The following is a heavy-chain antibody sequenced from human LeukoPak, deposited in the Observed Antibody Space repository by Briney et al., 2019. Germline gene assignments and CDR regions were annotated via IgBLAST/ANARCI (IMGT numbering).Heavy chain of an antibody. J-gene: IGHJ4*02. CDR2: IYTTGAT. CDR3: GRQGYTASYYFLDY. V-gene: IGHV4-4*07. D-gene: IGHD1-26*01. Sequence: SETLSLNCTVPSGSINSYYWGWVRQPPGKGLDWIGRIYTTGATQYNPSLKSRIIMSVDTSTNQFSLNLRSVTAADTAVYYCGRQGYTASYYFLDYWSQGTLVAVS. CDR1: SGSINSYY.